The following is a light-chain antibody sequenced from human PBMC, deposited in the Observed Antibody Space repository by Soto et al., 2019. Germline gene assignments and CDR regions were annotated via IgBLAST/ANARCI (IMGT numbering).Light chain of an antibody. J-gene: IGKJ5*01. CDR1: QILVYSDGNTY. V-gene: IGKV2-30*01. CDR2: KVS. CDR3: MPGTHWLIN. Sequence: DVVMTQSPLSLPVTLGQPASISCRSSQILVYSDGNTYLNWFQQRPGQSPRRLIYKVSNRDSGVPDRFSGSESGTDVALKSSRGDTEDVVVSYFMPGTHWLINFGHGTRLEIK.